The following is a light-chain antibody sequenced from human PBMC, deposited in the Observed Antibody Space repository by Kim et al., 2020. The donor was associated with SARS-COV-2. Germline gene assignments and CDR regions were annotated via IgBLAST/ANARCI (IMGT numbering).Light chain of an antibody. V-gene: IGLV8-61*01. CDR3: VVYMGSGIWV. CDR1: SGSVSTSYY. J-gene: IGLJ3*02. Sequence: GGTVTLTCGLSSGSVSTSYYPTWYQQTPGQAPRTLIYNTNTRSSGVPNRFSGSILGNKAALTITGAQADDESDYYCVVYMGSGIWVFGGGTKVTVL. CDR2: NTN.